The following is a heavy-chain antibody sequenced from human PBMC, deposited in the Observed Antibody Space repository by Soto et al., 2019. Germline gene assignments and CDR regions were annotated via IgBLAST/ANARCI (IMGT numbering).Heavy chain of an antibody. CDR3: AKDVGGHYCTPTSCLYFFHS. D-gene: IGHD2-2*01. CDR2: ISDSGST. J-gene: IGHJ4*02. Sequence: EVQLVESGGGLVQPRGSLRLSCAASGFTVSSNYMSWVRQAPGKGLEWVSTISDSGSTYYADSVKGRFTISRDNSKNTLYLQMKSLRAEDTAVYFCAKDVGGHYCTPTSCLYFFHSWGRGTLVTVSS. V-gene: IGHV3-66*01. CDR1: GFTVSSNY.